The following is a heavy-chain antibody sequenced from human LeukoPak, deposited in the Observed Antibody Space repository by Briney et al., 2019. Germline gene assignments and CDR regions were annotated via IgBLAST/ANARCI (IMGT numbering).Heavy chain of an antibody. V-gene: IGHV3-49*04. CDR2: IRSKTYGGTT. CDR1: GFTFSSYA. CDR3: ARGTYSFDY. J-gene: IGHJ4*02. Sequence: GGSLRLSCAASGFTFSSYAMSWVRQAPGKGLEWLGFIRSKTYGGTTEYAASVNGRFTISRDDSKSIAYLQMSSLKTDDTAVYYCARGTYSFDYWGQGTLVTVSS. D-gene: IGHD1-1*01.